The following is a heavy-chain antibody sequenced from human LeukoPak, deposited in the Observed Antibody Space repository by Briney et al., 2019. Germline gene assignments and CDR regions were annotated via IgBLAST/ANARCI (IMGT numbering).Heavy chain of an antibody. CDR3: ARGAMVRGVIIVYNWFDP. CDR1: GYTFTSYA. V-gene: IGHV1-3*01. CDR2: INAGNGDT. J-gene: IGHJ5*02. D-gene: IGHD3-10*01. Sequence: ATVKVSCKASGYTFTSYAMHWVRQAPGQRLEWMRWINAGNGDTKYSQKFQGRVTITRDTSASTAYMELSSLRSEDTAVYYCARGAMVRGVIIVYNWFDPWGQGTLVTVSS.